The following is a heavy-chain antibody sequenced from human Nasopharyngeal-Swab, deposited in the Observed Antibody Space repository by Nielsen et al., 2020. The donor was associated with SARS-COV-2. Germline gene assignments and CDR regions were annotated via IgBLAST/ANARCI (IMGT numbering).Heavy chain of an antibody. CDR2: IWYIGDNK. Sequence: GGSLRLSCAASGFTFSSYAMHWVRQAPGKGLEWVALIWYIGDNKYYADSVKGRFTISRDNSKNTLYLQMNSLRAEDTAVYYRAADIVVLPAVNLGDYFALDVWGPGTTVTVSS. V-gene: IGHV3-33*01. J-gene: IGHJ6*02. CDR3: AADIVVLPAVNLGDYFALDV. CDR1: GFTFSSYA. D-gene: IGHD2-2*01.